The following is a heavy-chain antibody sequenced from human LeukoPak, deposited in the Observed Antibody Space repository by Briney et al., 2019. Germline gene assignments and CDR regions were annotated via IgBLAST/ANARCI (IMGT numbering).Heavy chain of an antibody. J-gene: IGHJ4*02. CDR1: GFTFRSYW. CDR2: IKREGSEK. D-gene: IGHD4-17*01. CDR3: ARDSEYYYGDFLDC. Sequence: GGSLRLSCAASGFTFRSYWMSCVRQAPGKGLEWVANIKREGSEKYYVDSVKGRFTIPRDNAKNSLYLQMNSLRAEDTAVYYCARDSEYYYGDFLDCWGQGTLVTVSP. V-gene: IGHV3-7*01.